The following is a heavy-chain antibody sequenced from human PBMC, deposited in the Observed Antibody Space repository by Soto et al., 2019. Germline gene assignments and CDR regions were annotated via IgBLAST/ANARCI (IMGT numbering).Heavy chain of an antibody. CDR1: GFTFSSYA. D-gene: IGHD2-2*01. CDR3: ARDSTKYCSSTSCYRHGMDV. Sequence: GSLRLSCAASGFTFSSYAMHWVRQAPGKGLEWVAVISYDGSNKYYADSVKGRFTISRDNSKNTLYLQMNSLRAEDAAVYYCARDSTKYCSSTSCYRHGMDVWGQGTTVTVSS. V-gene: IGHV3-30-3*01. CDR2: ISYDGSNK. J-gene: IGHJ6*02.